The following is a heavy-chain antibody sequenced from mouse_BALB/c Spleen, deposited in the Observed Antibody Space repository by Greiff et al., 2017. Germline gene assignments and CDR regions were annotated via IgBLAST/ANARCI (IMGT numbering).Heavy chain of an antibody. D-gene: IGHD2-4*01. Sequence: EVQLVESGGGLVKPGGSLKLSCAASGFTFSDYYMYWVRQTPEKRLEWVATISDGGSYTYYPDSVKGRFTISRDNAKNNLYLQMSSLKSEDTAMYYCAREGETGPADDYGWFAYWGQGTLVTVSA. V-gene: IGHV5-4*02. CDR1: GFTFSDYY. J-gene: IGHJ3*01. CDR2: ISDGGSYT. CDR3: AREGETGPADDYGWFAY.